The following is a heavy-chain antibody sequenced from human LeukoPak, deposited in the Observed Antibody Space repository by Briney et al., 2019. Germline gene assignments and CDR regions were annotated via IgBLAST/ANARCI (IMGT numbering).Heavy chain of an antibody. D-gene: IGHD2-2*01. J-gene: IGHJ6*02. Sequence: PGGSLRLSCAASGFIFSSYSMNWVRQAPGKGLEWVSSISSSSSYIYYADSVKGRFTISRDNAKNSLYLQMNSLRAEDTAVYYCAREVGSTSGYYYYGMDVWGQGTTVTVSS. CDR2: ISSSSSYI. CDR3: AREVGSTSGYYYYGMDV. CDR1: GFIFSSYS. V-gene: IGHV3-21*01.